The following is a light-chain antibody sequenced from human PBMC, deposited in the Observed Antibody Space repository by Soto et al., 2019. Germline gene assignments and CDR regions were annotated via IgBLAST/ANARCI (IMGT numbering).Light chain of an antibody. Sequence: IVMMQPPAFVLVSPGGWAIIRRWTSQNILYSSDNKNYLGWYQQKPGQPPKLLIYLASTRESGVPARFSGSGSGTDFTLTISSLQAEDVALYYCLQYLSIPRTFGQGTKVDIK. J-gene: IGKJ1*01. CDR2: LAS. CDR1: QNILYSSDNKNY. CDR3: LQYLSIPRT. V-gene: IGKV4-1*01.